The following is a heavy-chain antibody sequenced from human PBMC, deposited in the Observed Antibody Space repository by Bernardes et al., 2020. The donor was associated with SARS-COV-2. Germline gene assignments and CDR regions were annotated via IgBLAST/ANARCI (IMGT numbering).Heavy chain of an antibody. CDR3: ATMDTAMASWPYYYYGMDV. CDR1: GYTFTSYG. Sequence: ASVKVSCKASGYTFTSYGISWVRQAPGQGLEWMGWINPNSGGTNYAQKFQGRVTMTRDTSISTAYMELSRLRSDDTAVYYCATMDTAMASWPYYYYGMDVWGQGTTVTVSS. D-gene: IGHD5-18*01. CDR2: INPNSGGT. V-gene: IGHV1-2*02. J-gene: IGHJ6*02.